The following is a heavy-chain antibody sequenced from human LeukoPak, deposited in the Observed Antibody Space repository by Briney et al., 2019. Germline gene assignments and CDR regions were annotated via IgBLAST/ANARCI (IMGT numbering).Heavy chain of an antibody. V-gene: IGHV4-39*01. D-gene: IGHD3-22*01. CDR2: IYYSGSI. Sequence: KASETLSLTCTVSGGSISSSSYYWGWIRQPPGKGLEWIGSIYYSGSIYNNPSLKRRVTISVDTSKNQFSLKLSSVTAADTAVYYCARLLYDGSGGYYYFDYWGQGTLVTVSS. CDR1: GGSISSSSYY. CDR3: ARLLYDGSGGYYYFDY. J-gene: IGHJ4*02.